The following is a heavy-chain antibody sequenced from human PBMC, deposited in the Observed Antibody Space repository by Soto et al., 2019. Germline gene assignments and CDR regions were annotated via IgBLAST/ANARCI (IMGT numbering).Heavy chain of an antibody. D-gene: IGHD1-26*01. CDR3: ARDEGRWILINLFDT. V-gene: IGHV6-1*01. Sequence: PSQPLSLTCAISGDSVSSNSVAWNLIRHSPSRGLEWLGRTYYRSKWYNDYAVSVKSRITINPDTPKNQFSLQLNSVTPEETAVYYCARDEGRWILINLFDTWGHGTMVTVSS. CDR1: GDSVSSNSVA. J-gene: IGHJ5*01. CDR2: TYYRSKWYN.